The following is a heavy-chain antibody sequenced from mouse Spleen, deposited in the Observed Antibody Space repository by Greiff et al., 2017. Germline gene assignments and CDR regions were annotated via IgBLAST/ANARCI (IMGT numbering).Heavy chain of an antibody. J-gene: IGHJ2*01. V-gene: IGHV1-66*01. CDR1: GYSFTSYY. Sequence: VKLQESGPELVKPGASVKISCKASGYSFTSYYIHWVKQRPGQGLEWIGWIYPGSGNTKYNEKFKGKATLTADTSSSTAYMQLSSLTSEDSAVYYCARELLDYWGQGTTLTVSS. CDR2: IYPGSGNT. CDR3: ARELLDY.